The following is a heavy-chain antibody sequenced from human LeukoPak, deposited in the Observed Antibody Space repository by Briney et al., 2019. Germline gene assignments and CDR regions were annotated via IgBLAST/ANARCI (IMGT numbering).Heavy chain of an antibody. CDR1: GFTFGNYW. CDR2: INSDGSSI. D-gene: IGHD5-12*01. V-gene: IGHV3-74*03. CDR3: VREGRVSGYDFDY. Sequence: PGGSLRLSCAAAGFTFGNYWMHWVRQAPGKGLMWVSRINSDGSSITYADSVKGRFTISRDNAKNTLYLQMNSLRVEDTAVYYCVREGRVSGYDFDYWGQGDLVTVSS. J-gene: IGHJ4*02.